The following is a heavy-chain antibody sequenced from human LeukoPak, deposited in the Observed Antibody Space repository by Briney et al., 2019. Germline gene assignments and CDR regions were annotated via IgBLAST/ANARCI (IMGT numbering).Heavy chain of an antibody. CDR3: TTDQFNSFDI. CDR1: GFTFSGST. V-gene: IGHV3-73*01. D-gene: IGHD5-24*01. J-gene: IGHJ3*02. Sequence: PGGSLKLSCTASGFTFSGSTVHWVRQASGKGLEWVGRMRSKANSFVTTYTTSVQGRFTISRDDSKNTAYLQMNSLRTEDTALYYCTTDQFNSFDIWGRGTMVTVSP. CDR2: MRSKANSFVT.